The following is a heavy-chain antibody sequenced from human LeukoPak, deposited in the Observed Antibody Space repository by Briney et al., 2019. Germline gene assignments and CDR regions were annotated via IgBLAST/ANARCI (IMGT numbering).Heavy chain of an antibody. J-gene: IGHJ3*02. V-gene: IGHV3-9*01. CDR2: ISWNSGSI. CDR3: AKGGWYDILTGYYKHDAFDI. CDR1: GFTLDDYA. Sequence: GRSLRLSCAASGFTLDDYAMHWVRQAPGKGLKWVSGISWNSGSIGYADSVKGRFTISRDNAKNSLYLQMNSLRAEDTALYYCAKGGWYDILTGYYKHDAFDIWGQGTMVTVSS. D-gene: IGHD3-9*01.